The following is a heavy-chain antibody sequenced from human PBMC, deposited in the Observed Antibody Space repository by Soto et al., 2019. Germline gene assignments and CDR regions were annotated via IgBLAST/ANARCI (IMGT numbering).Heavy chain of an antibody. D-gene: IGHD6-13*01. CDR2: VFYTGDT. V-gene: IGHV4-39*01. CDR3: ASLQVPGNFDY. Sequence: PSETLSLTCNVSGGSITTTNYYWSWVRQPPGKGLEWIANVFYTGDTYYSPSFRSRVTISVDTSKNQFSLKLTSVTAADTAMYYCASLQVPGNFDYWGQGTLVTVSS. J-gene: IGHJ4*01. CDR1: GGSITTTNYY.